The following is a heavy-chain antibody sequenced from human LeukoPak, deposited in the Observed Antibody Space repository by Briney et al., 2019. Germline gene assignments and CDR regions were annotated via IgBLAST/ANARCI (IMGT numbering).Heavy chain of an antibody. V-gene: IGHV1-2*02. CDR1: GYTFTGYY. D-gene: IGHD3-9*01. J-gene: IGHJ4*02. CDR2: INPNSGGT. CDR3: VTDSVPYYDILTGTFDY. Sequence: ASVKVSCKASGYTFTGYYMHWARQAPGQGLEWMGWINPNSGGTNYAQKFQGRVTMTRDTSISTAYMELSRLRSDDTAVYYCVTDSVPYYDILTGTFDYGGQGTLVTVSS.